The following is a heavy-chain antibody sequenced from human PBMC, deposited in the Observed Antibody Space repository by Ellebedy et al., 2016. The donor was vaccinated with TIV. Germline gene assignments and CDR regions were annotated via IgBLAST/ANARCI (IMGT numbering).Heavy chain of an antibody. CDR3: AGQVTGMNWYFDL. Sequence: GGSLRLSCAASGFTFSSYGMHWVRQAPGKGLEWVSSISSSSSYIYYADSVKGRFTISRDNAKNSLYLQMNSLRAEDTAVYYCAGQVTGMNWYFDLWGRGTLVTVSS. D-gene: IGHD2-21*02. J-gene: IGHJ2*01. V-gene: IGHV3-21*04. CDR1: GFTFSSYG. CDR2: ISSSSSYI.